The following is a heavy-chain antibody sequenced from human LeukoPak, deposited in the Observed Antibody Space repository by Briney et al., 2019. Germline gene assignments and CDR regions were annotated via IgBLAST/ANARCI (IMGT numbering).Heavy chain of an antibody. CDR1: GFTFSSDY. Sequence: GGSLRLSCAASGFTFSSDYMSWVRQAPGKGLEWVSVLHSGGDTYYADSVKGRFTISRDNSENTVYLQMNSLRAEDTAVYYCARGKVYYYYDYWGQGTLVAVSS. CDR3: ARGKVYYYYDY. J-gene: IGHJ4*02. V-gene: IGHV3-53*01. CDR2: LHSGGDT. D-gene: IGHD5/OR15-5a*01.